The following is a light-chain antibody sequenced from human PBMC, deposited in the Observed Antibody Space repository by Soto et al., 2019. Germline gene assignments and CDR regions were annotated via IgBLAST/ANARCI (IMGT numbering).Light chain of an antibody. Sequence: SVLTQPPSASGTPGQRVSISCSGSSSNIGRDPVNWYQQLPGTAPKLLIYDNNQRPSGVPDRFSGSKSGTSASLAISGLQSEDEADYFCAGWDADLRGFVFGTGTKVTVL. V-gene: IGLV1-44*01. J-gene: IGLJ1*01. CDR1: SSNIGRDP. CDR2: DNN. CDR3: AGWDADLRGFV.